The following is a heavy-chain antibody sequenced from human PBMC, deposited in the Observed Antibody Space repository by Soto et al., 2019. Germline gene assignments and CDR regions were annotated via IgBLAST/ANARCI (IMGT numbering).Heavy chain of an antibody. CDR2: IYYSGST. J-gene: IGHJ4*02. V-gene: IGHV4-59*08. D-gene: IGHD4-17*01. CDR1: GGSISSYY. CDR3: ARRYGYYFDY. Sequence: PSETLSLTCTVSGGSISSYYWSWIRQPPGKGLEWIGYIYYSGSTNYNPSLKSRVTISVDTSKNQLSLKLRSVTAADTAVYYCARRYGYYFDYWGQGTLVTVSS.